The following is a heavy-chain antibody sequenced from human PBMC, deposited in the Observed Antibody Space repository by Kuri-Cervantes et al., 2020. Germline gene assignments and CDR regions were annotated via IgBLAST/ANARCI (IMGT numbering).Heavy chain of an antibody. CDR2: IDSSSRP. J-gene: IGHJ4*02. CDR1: GFTFSSYA. CDR3: IWTVREADY. Sequence: GGSLRLSCAASGFTFSSYAMSWVRQAPGKGLEWVSLIDSSSRPYYADSVKGRFTISRDNAKKSLFLQMTGLRAGDTAVYYCIWTVREADYWGQGTLVTVSS. D-gene: IGHD1-1*01. V-gene: IGHV3-23*03.